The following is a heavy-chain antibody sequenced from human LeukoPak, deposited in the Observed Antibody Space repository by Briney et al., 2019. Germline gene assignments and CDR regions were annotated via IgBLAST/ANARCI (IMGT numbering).Heavy chain of an antibody. Sequence: GASVKVSCKASGYTFTSYDINWVRRATGQGLEWMGWMNPNSGNTGYAQKFQGRVTMTRNTSISTAYMELSSLRSEDTAVYYSARVPRRGYSYGYGLRYWGQGTLVTVSS. CDR3: ARVPRRGYSYGYGLRY. CDR1: GYTFTSYD. CDR2: MNPNSGNT. J-gene: IGHJ4*02. D-gene: IGHD5-18*01. V-gene: IGHV1-8*01.